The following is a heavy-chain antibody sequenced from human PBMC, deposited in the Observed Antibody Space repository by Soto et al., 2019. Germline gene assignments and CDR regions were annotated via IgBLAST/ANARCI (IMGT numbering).Heavy chain of an antibody. CDR2: INPRNGDK. V-gene: IGHV1-2*02. CDR1: GYTFTGFY. Sequence: GASVKVSCKASGYTFTGFYVHWVRQTPRQGLEWMGWINPRNGDKILAQKFEGRVTLTRDTSVTTAYMDLSSLNSDDTAVYYCARGPFGDSPIDFWGPGTLVTVSS. J-gene: IGHJ3*01. D-gene: IGHD3-10*01. CDR3: ARGPFGDSPIDF.